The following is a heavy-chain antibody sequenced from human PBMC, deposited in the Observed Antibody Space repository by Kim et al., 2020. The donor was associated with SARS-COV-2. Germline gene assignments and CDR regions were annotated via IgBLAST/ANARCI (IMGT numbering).Heavy chain of an antibody. CDR3: ATDYGGNFDY. J-gene: IGHJ4*02. CDR1: GGSFSGYY. CDR2: INHSGST. D-gene: IGHD4-17*01. V-gene: IGHV4-34*01. Sequence: SETLSLTCAVYGGSFSGYYWSWIRQPPGKGLEWIWEINHSGSTNYNPSLKSRVTISVDTSKNQFSLKLSSVTAADTAVYYCATDYGGNFDYWGQGTLVTVSS.